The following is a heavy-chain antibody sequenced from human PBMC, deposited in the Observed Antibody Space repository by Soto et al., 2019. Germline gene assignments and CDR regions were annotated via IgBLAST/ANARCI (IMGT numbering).Heavy chain of an antibody. Sequence: QVQLVESGGGVVQPGRSLRLSCAASGFTFSSYGMHWVRQAPGKGLEWVAVIWYDGSNKYYADSVKGRFTISRDNSKNTLYLQMNSLRAEDTAVYYCARILTIYSGMDVWGQGTTVTVS. CDR3: ARILTIYSGMDV. J-gene: IGHJ6*02. CDR1: GFTFSSYG. D-gene: IGHD3-3*01. V-gene: IGHV3-33*01. CDR2: IWYDGSNK.